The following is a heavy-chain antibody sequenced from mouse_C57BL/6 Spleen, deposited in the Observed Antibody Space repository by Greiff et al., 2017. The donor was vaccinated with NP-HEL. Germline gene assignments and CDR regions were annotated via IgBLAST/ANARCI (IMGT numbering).Heavy chain of an antibody. CDR2: ISYDGSN. J-gene: IGHJ3*01. Sequence: EVKVEESGPGLVKPSQSLSLTCSVTGYSITSGYYWNWIRQFPGNKLEWMGYISYDGSNNYNPSLKNRISITRDTSKNQFFLKLNSVTTEDTATYYCASPIYDGYYVWFAYWGQGTLVTVSA. CDR1: GYSITSGYY. V-gene: IGHV3-6*01. CDR3: ASPIYDGYYVWFAY. D-gene: IGHD2-3*01.